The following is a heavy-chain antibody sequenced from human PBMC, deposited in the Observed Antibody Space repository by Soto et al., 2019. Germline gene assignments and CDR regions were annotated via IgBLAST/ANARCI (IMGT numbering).Heavy chain of an antibody. J-gene: IGHJ6*03. CDR1: GGSISSYY. CDR2: IYYSGST. Sequence: SETLSLTCTVSGGSISSYYWSWIRQPPGKGLEWIGYIYYSGSTNYNPSLKSRVTISVDTSKNQFSLKLSSVTAADTAVYYCARLRYFDWLYYYYYMDVWGKGTTVTVSS. D-gene: IGHD3-9*01. CDR3: ARLRYFDWLYYYYYMDV. V-gene: IGHV4-59*08.